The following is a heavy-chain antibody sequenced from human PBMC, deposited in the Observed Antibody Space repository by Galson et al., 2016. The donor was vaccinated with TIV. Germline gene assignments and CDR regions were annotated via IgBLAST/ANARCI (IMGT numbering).Heavy chain of an antibody. V-gene: IGHV3-53*01. CDR2: MYSGGDT. CDR3: ANHEQGDS. J-gene: IGHJ4*02. CDR1: GFTVGNNY. D-gene: IGHD1-14*01. Sequence: SLRLSCAASGFTVGNNYMSWVRQPPGKGLEWVAAMYSGGDTVYADSVKGRFTTSRDSSKNTLYLQMNGLRAEDTAVYYCANHEQGDSWGQGTLVTVSS.